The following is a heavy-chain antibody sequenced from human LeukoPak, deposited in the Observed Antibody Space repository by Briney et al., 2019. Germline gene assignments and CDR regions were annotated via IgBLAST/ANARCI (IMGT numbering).Heavy chain of an antibody. Sequence: KSSETLSLTCTVSGGSISSYYWSWIRQSPGKGLEWIGEINHSGSTNYNPSLKSRVTISVDTSKNQFSLKLSSVTAADTAVYYCARGNYTDYWGQGTLVTVSS. CDR3: ARGNYTDY. V-gene: IGHV4-34*01. CDR2: INHSGST. D-gene: IGHD3-3*01. CDR1: GGSISSYY. J-gene: IGHJ4*02.